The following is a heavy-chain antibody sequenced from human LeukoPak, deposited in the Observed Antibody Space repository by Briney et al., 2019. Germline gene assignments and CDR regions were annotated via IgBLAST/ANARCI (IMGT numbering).Heavy chain of an antibody. CDR1: GFTFSDHY. J-gene: IGHJ3*02. V-gene: IGHV3-23*01. D-gene: IGHD1-26*01. Sequence: PGGSLRLSCVVSGFTFSDHYMDWVRQAPGKGLEWVSTISGSGGSTYYADSVKGRFTISRDNSKNTLYLQMNSLRAEDTAVYYCAKDWGSGSYQPDAFDIWGQGTMVTVSS. CDR2: ISGSGGST. CDR3: AKDWGSGSYQPDAFDI.